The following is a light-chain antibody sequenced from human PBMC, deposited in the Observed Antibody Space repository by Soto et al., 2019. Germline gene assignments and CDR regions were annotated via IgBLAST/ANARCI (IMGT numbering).Light chain of an antibody. Sequence: QSVLTQPRSVSGSPGQSVTISCTGTSNDVGDYDYVSWYQQYPGKAPKLIIYDVNKRPSGVPDRFSGSKSGNTASLTISALQAEDEADYYCCSYAGGYTFVFGTGTRSPS. CDR3: CSYAGGYTFV. J-gene: IGLJ1*01. CDR2: DVN. CDR1: SNDVGDYDY. V-gene: IGLV2-11*01.